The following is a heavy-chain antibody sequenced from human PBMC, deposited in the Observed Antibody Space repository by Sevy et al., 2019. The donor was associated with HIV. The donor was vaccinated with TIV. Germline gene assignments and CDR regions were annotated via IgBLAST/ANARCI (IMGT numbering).Heavy chain of an antibody. V-gene: IGHV1-18*04. CDR3: VRVRGQGYYYDSSGYDY. CDR2: ISAYNGNT. J-gene: IGHJ4*02. Sequence: ASVKVSCKASGYTFTSYGISWVRQAPGQGLEWMGWISAYNGNTNYAQKLQGRVTMTTDTSTSTAYMELRSLRSDDTAVYYSVRVRGQGYYYDSSGYDYWGQGTLVTVSS. CDR1: GYTFTSYG. D-gene: IGHD3-22*01.